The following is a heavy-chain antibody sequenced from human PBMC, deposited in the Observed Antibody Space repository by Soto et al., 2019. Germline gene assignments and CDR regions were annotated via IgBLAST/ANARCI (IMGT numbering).Heavy chain of an antibody. CDR2: IYYIGST. Sequence: PSETLSPTCTVSGDSISSYYWSWVRQPPGKGLERIGYIYYIGSTDYNPSLKSRVTISVDTSKNQFSLKMRSVTAADTAVYYCVRLDVDSSSWLYLHYWGQGTLVTVSS. D-gene: IGHD6-6*01. CDR1: GDSISSYY. CDR3: VRLDVDSSSWLYLHY. V-gene: IGHV4-59*01. J-gene: IGHJ4*02.